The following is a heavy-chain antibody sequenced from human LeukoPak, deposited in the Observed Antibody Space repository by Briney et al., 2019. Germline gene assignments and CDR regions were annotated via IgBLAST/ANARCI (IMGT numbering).Heavy chain of an antibody. D-gene: IGHD2-21*01. J-gene: IGHJ5*02. Sequence: SETLSLTCTVSGGSISSYYWSWIRQPPGKGLEWIGYIYYSGSTNYNPPLKSRVTISVDTSKNQFSLKLSPVTAADTAVYYCARGLWSPFDPWGQGTLVTVSS. CDR1: GGSISSYY. CDR3: ARGLWSPFDP. CDR2: IYYSGST. V-gene: IGHV4-59*01.